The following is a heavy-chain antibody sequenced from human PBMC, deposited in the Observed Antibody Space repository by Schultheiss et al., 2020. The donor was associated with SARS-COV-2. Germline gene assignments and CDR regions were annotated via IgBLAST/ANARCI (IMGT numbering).Heavy chain of an antibody. V-gene: IGHV4-39*01. CDR3: ARIIVVPAATQYYFDY. J-gene: IGHJ4*02. Sequence: GSLRLSCAASGFTFSSYAMSWVRQAPGKGLEWIGSIYYSGSTYYNPSLKSRVTISVDTSKNQFSLKLSSVTAADTAVYYCARIIVVPAATQYYFDYWGQGTLVTVSS. D-gene: IGHD2-2*01. CDR1: GFTFSSYA. CDR2: IYYSGST.